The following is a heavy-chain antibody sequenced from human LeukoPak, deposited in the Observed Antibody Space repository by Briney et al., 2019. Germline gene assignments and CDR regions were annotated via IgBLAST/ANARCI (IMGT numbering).Heavy chain of an antibody. CDR2: ISSSSSYI. CDR1: GFTFSSYS. J-gene: IGHJ4*02. D-gene: IGHD5-12*01. Sequence: GGSLRLSCAASGFTFSSYSMNWVRQAPGKGLEWVSSISSSSSYIYYADSVKGRFTISRDSAKNSLYLQMNSLRAEDTAVYYCARGIKDIVATIGGGWGQGTLVTVSS. V-gene: IGHV3-21*01. CDR3: ARGIKDIVATIGGG.